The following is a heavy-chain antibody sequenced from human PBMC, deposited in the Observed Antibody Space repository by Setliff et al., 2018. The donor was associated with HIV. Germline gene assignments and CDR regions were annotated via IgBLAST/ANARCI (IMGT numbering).Heavy chain of an antibody. Sequence: LSLTCTVSGGSISSYFWSWIRQPPGEGLEWIGYIYTNGSTNYNPSLKSRVTISVDTSKNQFSLKLSSVTAADTAVYYCARVPTNPDFYYYYMDVWGKGTTVTVSS. V-gene: IGHV4-4*08. CDR2: IYTNGST. CDR1: GGSISSYF. J-gene: IGHJ6*03. CDR3: ARVPTNPDFYYYYMDV.